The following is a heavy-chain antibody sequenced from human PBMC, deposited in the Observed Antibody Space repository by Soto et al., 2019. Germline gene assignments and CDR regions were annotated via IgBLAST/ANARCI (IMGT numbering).Heavy chain of an antibody. J-gene: IGHJ5*02. V-gene: IGHV5-51*01. Sequence: GESLKISCKGSGYSFTSYWIGWVRQMPGKVLEWMGIIYPGDSDTRYSPSFQGQVTISADKSISTAYLQWSSLKASDTAMYYCARRPGYCSGGSCSSGNWFDPWGQGXLVIVCS. CDR2: IYPGDSDT. CDR3: ARRPGYCSGGSCSSGNWFDP. D-gene: IGHD2-15*01. CDR1: GYSFTSYW.